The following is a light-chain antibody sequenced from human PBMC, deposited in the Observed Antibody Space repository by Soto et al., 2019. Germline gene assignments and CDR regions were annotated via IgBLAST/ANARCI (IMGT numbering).Light chain of an antibody. CDR1: QSVSDMY. Sequence: EIVLTQSPGTLSLSPGERATLSCRASQSVSDMYLAWYQQKPGQAPRLLIYASNRATGIPDRFRGSGSGTDFTLYISSLEPEDFAVYYCQHYGTSALFGPGTKVEIK. V-gene: IGKV3-20*01. CDR2: AS. J-gene: IGKJ3*01. CDR3: QHYGTSAL.